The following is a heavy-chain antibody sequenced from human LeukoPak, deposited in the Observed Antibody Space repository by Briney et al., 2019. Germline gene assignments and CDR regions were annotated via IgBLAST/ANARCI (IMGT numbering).Heavy chain of an antibody. J-gene: IGHJ3*02. CDR2: ISYDGSNK. CDR3: AKDPHRDAFDI. V-gene: IGHV3-30*18. CDR1: GFTFSSYG. Sequence: PGGSLRLSCAASGFTFSSYGMHWVRQAPGKGLEWVAVISYDGSNKYYADSVKGRFTISRDNSKNTLYLQMNSLRAEDTAVYYCAKDPHRDAFDIWGQGTMVTVSS.